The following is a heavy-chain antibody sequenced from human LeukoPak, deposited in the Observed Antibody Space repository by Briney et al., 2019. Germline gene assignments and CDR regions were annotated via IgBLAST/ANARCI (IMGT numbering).Heavy chain of an antibody. CDR2: IKSKTDGGTT. V-gene: IGHV3-15*01. D-gene: IGHD2-15*01. CDR3: TTDLVVVAVTGFDP. Sequence: PGGSLRLSCAASGFSFNTYAMHWVRQAPGKGLEWVGRIKSKTDGGTTDYAAPVKGRFTISRDDSKNTLYLQMNSLKTEDTAVYYCTTDLVVVAVTGFDPWGQGTLVTVSS. J-gene: IGHJ5*02. CDR1: GFSFNTYA.